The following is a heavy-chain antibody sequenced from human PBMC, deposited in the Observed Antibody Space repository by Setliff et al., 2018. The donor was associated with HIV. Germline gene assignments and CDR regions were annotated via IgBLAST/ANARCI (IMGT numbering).Heavy chain of an antibody. D-gene: IGHD3-3*01. CDR2: ISAYNGNT. Sequence: ASVKVSCKASGYTFTSYGISWVRQAPGQGLEWMGWISAYNGNTNYAQEFQDRFTMTIDTATSTVFMELRSLRSDDTAVYYCARDTNRKIDYWGRGVLVTVSS. CDR3: ARDTNRKIDY. V-gene: IGHV1-18*01. CDR1: GYTFTSYG. J-gene: IGHJ4*02.